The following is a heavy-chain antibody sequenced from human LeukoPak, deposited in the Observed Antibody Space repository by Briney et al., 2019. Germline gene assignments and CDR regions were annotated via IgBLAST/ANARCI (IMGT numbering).Heavy chain of an antibody. D-gene: IGHD3-9*01. CDR3: ARNHLTGYFYYGMDV. CDR2: IYHSGST. J-gene: IGHJ6*04. CDR1: GGSISSGGYS. V-gene: IGHV4-30-2*01. Sequence: PSETLSLTCAVSGGSISSGGYSWRWLRQPPGRGLEWIGYIYHSGSTYYNPSLKSRVTISVDRSKNQFSLKLSSVTAADTAVYYCARNHLTGYFYYGMDVWGKGTTVTVSS.